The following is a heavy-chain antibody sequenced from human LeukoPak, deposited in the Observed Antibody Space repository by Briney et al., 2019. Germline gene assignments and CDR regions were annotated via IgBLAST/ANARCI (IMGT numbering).Heavy chain of an antibody. CDR2: IYHSGST. CDR1: GGSISSYY. V-gene: IGHV4-38-2*02. D-gene: IGHD6-13*01. J-gene: IGHJ4*02. CDR3: ARVEAAADYYFDY. Sequence: PSETLSLTCTVSGGSISSYYWGWIRQPPGKGLEWIGSIYHSGSTYYNPSLKSRVTISVDTSKNQFSLKLSSVTAADTAVYYCARVEAAADYYFDYWGQGTLVTVSS.